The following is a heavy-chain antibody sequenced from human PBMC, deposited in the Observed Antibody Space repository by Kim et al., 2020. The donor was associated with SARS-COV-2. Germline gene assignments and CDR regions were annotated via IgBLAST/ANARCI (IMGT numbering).Heavy chain of an antibody. D-gene: IGHD4-17*01. CDR1: GGSISSGGYY. J-gene: IGHJ3*02. CDR3: ARAKSNYSDYSVAAFDI. V-gene: IGHV4-31*03. CDR2: IYYSGST. Sequence: SETLSLTCTVSGGSISSGGYYWSWIRQHPGKGLEWIGYIYYSGSTYYNPSLKSRLTISLDTSKNQFSLKLSSVTAAETAVYYCARAKSNYSDYSVAAFDIWGQGTMVTVSS.